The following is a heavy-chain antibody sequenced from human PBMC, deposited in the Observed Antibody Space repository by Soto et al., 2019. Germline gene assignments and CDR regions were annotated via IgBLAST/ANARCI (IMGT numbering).Heavy chain of an antibody. V-gene: IGHV5-51*01. Sequence: ESLKISCKGSGYSFTKYWIGWVRQMSGKGLEWMGILYPGDSETRYSPSFQGQVTMSADKSTSTAYLQWSSLKASDTAIYYCARLRTDYSDRSGHPHYGMDVWGQGTTVTGSS. CDR2: LYPGDSET. CDR1: GYSFTKYW. CDR3: ARLRTDYSDRSGHPHYGMDV. D-gene: IGHD3-22*01. J-gene: IGHJ6*02.